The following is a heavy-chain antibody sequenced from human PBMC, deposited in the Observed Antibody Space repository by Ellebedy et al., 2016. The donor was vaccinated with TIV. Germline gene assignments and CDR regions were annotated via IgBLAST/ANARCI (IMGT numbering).Heavy chain of an antibody. J-gene: IGHJ4*02. D-gene: IGHD4-17*01. Sequence: GESLKISCAASGFTFSDFYMTWIRQAPGKGLEWVSDISSSSIYINYADSVKGRFTISRDNAKKSVYLQMNSLRPEDTAVYYCARERSSVTDYWGQGTLVAVSS. V-gene: IGHV3-11*06. CDR2: ISSSSIYI. CDR3: ARERSSVTDY. CDR1: GFTFSDFY.